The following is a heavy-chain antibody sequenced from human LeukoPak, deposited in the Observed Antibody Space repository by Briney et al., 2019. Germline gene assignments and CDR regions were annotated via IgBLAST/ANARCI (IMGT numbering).Heavy chain of an antibody. CDR2: ISSSSSTI. CDR3: ARENTVGSGSYLLNYYYGMDV. D-gene: IGHD1-26*01. V-gene: IGHV3-48*01. CDR1: GFTFSSYS. Sequence: PGGSLRLSCAASGFTFSSYSMNWVRQAPGKGLEWVSYISSSSSTIYYADSVKGRFTISRDNAKNSLYLQMNSLRAEDTAVYYCARENTVGSGSYLLNYYYGMDVWGQGTTVTVSS. J-gene: IGHJ6*02.